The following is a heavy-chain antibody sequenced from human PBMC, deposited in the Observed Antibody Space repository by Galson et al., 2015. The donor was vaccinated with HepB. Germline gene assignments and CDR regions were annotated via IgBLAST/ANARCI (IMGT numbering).Heavy chain of an antibody. CDR3: VKDTSFASGSYYNTDY. Sequence: SLRLSCAASGFSFSNCGMHWVRQAPGKGLEWVAVISYDGSRKYYAASVKGRSTISRDNSKNTLYLQMNNPRAEDTSVYYCVKDTSFASGSYYNTDYWGQGTLVTVSS. V-gene: IGHV3-30*18. D-gene: IGHD3-10*01. J-gene: IGHJ4*02. CDR1: GFSFSNCG. CDR2: ISYDGSRK.